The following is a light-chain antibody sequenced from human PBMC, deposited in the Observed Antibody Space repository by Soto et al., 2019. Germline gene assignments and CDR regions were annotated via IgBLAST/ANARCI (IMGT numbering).Light chain of an antibody. Sequence: IVMTQSAATLSVSPGERVTLSCRASQSVSRNLAWYQQKPGQVPRLLIYGASTRATGFPARFSGSGSGTEFTLTISSLQSEDFAVYYCQQYAEGPPIPFGQGTRLEI. CDR2: GAS. V-gene: IGKV3-15*01. CDR3: QQYAEGPPIP. J-gene: IGKJ5*01. CDR1: QSVSRN.